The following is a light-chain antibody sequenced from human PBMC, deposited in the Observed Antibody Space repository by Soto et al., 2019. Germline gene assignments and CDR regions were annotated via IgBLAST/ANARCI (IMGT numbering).Light chain of an antibody. Sequence: EILMTQSPATLSVSPGERATLSCGASQSVSRNLAWYQQKPGQAPRLLIYGASTRATGIPARFSGSGSGTEFTLTISSLQSEDFKLYYCQQYNKWPLTFGQGTKVDIK. J-gene: IGKJ1*01. CDR3: QQYNKWPLT. V-gene: IGKV3-15*01. CDR1: QSVSRN. CDR2: GAS.